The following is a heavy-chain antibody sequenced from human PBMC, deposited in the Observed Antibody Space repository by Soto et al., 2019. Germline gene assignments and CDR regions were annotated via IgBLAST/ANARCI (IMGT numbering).Heavy chain of an antibody. Sequence: SVKVSCTASGFTFTSSAEQWVRQARGQRLEWIGWIVVGSGNTNYAQKFQERVTITRDMSTSTAYMELSSLRSEDTAVYYCAAEVAVTIKETTRIDYWG. CDR2: IVVGSGNT. J-gene: IGHJ4*01. CDR1: GFTFTSSA. D-gene: IGHD1-1*01. CDR3: AAEVAVTIKETTRIDY. V-gene: IGHV1-58*01.